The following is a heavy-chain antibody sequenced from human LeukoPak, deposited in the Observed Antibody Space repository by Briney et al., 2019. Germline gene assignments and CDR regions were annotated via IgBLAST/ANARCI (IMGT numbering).Heavy chain of an antibody. CDR2: IYYSGST. V-gene: IGHV4-59*08. D-gene: IGHD6-6*01. CDR1: GGSINTYY. CDR3: ARLGVRYTTSSWWFDP. Sequence: SETLSLTCTVSGGSINTYYWSWIRQPPGKGLEWIGYIYYSGSTNYSPSLKSRVTISVDTSKNQFSLKLSSVTAADTAVYYCARLGVRYTTSSWWFDPWGLGILVTVSS. J-gene: IGHJ5*02.